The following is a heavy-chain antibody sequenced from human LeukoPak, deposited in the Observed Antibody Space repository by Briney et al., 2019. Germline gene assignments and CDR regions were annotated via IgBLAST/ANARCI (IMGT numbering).Heavy chain of an antibody. V-gene: IGHV3-53*01. D-gene: IGHD3-10*01. CDR3: ARGGVWFGEQIDY. J-gene: IGHJ4*02. Sequence: PGGSLRLSCTASGFTVTSNYMSWVRQAPRKGLEWVSVIYSGGTTYYADSVKGRFTISRDNAKNSLYLQMNSLRAEDTAVYYCARGGVWFGEQIDYWGQGTLVTVSS. CDR1: GFTVTSNY. CDR2: IYSGGTT.